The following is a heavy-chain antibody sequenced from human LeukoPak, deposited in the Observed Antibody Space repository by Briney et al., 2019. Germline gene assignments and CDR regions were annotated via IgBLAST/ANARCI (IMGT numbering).Heavy chain of an antibody. CDR2: ISVYNGNT. CDR3: ARTCSSSSCYMVH. CDR1: GYTFVNFG. J-gene: IGHJ4*02. D-gene: IGHD2-2*02. Sequence: PLASVKVSCKASGYTFVNFGITWVRQAPGQGLEWMGWISVYNGNTNYAQNLQGRATLTTDTSTSTAYMELRSLRSDDTALYYCARTCSSSSCYMVHWGQGTLVTVSS. V-gene: IGHV1-18*01.